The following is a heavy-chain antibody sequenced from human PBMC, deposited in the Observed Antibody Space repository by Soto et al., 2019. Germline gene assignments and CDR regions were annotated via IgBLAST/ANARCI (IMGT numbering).Heavy chain of an antibody. Sequence: GGSLRLSCAASGFTFSSYNMSWFRQAPGKGLEWVGFIRSKAYGGTTEYAASVKGRFTISRDDSKSIAYLQMNSLKTEDTAVYYCTRDREWSGYSYGLVDYWGQGTLVTVSS. J-gene: IGHJ4*02. CDR1: GFTFSSYN. V-gene: IGHV3-49*03. CDR2: IRSKAYGGTT. D-gene: IGHD5-18*01. CDR3: TRDREWSGYSYGLVDY.